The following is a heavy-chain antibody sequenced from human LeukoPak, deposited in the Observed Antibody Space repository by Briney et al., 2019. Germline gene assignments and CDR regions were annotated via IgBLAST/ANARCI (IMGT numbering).Heavy chain of an antibody. V-gene: IGHV3-23*01. J-gene: IGHJ4*02. D-gene: IGHD1-26*01. CDR1: GFTFSSYA. CDR2: ISGSGGST. Sequence: GGSLRLSCAASGFTFSSYAMSWVRQAPGKGLEWVSAISGSGGSTYYADSVKGRFTISRDNSKNTLYLQMNSPRAADTAVYYCAKDHQGDGSYGGYWGQGTLVTVSS. CDR3: AKDHQGDGSYGGY.